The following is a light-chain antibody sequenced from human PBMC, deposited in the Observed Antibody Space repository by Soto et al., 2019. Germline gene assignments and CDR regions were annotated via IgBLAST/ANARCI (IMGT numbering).Light chain of an antibody. CDR1: QSVTTN. CDR3: QQYDRWPVT. Sequence: EVVMTQSPATLSVSPGERVTFSCRASQSVTTNLAWYQHKPGQSPTLLISDASTRASGIPPRFSGSGSGTEFPLTIDRLQSADFAVYYSQQYDRWPVTFGGGTKVDIK. V-gene: IGKV3-15*01. CDR2: DAS. J-gene: IGKJ4*01.